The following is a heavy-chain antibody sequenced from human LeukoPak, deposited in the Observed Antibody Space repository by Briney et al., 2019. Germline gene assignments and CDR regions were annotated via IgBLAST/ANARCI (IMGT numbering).Heavy chain of an antibody. CDR3: ARGPSLAAAVNPRSGYYYYMDV. CDR1: GYTFTGYY. D-gene: IGHD6-13*01. V-gene: IGHV1-2*02. CDR2: INPNSGGT. Sequence: ASVKVSCKASGYTFTGYYMHWVRQAPGQGLEWMGWINPNSGGTNYAQKFQGRVTMTRDTSISTAYMELSRLRSDDTAVYYCARGPSLAAAVNPRSGYYYYMDVWGKGTTVTVSS. J-gene: IGHJ6*03.